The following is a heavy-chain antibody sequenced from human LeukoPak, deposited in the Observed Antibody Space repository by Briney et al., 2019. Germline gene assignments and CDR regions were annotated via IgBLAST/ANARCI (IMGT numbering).Heavy chain of an antibody. V-gene: IGHV3-21*04. CDR2: ISSSSSYT. J-gene: IGHJ4*02. D-gene: IGHD3-16*02. Sequence: GGSLRLSCAASGFTFSSYSMNWVRQAPGKGLEWVSSISSSSSYTYYADSVKGRFTISRDNSKNTLYLQMNSLRAEDTAVYYCAKSPPITFGGVIVTPYYFDYWGQGTLVTVSS. CDR3: AKSPPITFGGVIVTPYYFDY. CDR1: GFTFSSYS.